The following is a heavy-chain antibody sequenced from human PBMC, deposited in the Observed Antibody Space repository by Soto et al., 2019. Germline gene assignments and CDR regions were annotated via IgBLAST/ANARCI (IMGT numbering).Heavy chain of an antibody. Sequence: GGSLRLSCAASGFTVSSNYMSWVRQAPGKGLEWVSVIYSGGSTYYADSVKGRFTISRHNSKNTLYLQMNSLRAEDTAVYYCARDLGYGRGAFDIWGQGTMVTVSS. V-gene: IGHV3-53*04. CDR1: GFTVSSNY. J-gene: IGHJ3*02. D-gene: IGHD2-15*01. CDR2: IYSGGST. CDR3: ARDLGYGRGAFDI.